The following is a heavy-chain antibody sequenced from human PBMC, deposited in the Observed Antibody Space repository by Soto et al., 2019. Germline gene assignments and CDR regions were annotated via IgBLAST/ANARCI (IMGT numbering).Heavy chain of an antibody. V-gene: IGHV1-3*01. CDR1: GYTFTSYA. CDR2: INAGNGNT. J-gene: IGHJ1*01. Sequence: QVQLVQSGAEVKKPGASVKVSCKASGYTFTSYAMHWVRQAPGQRLEWMGWINAGNGNTKYSQKFQGRVTITRDTSASTAYTELGSLRSEDTAVYYCATYSSRHPFQHWGQGTLVTVSS. D-gene: IGHD6-19*01. CDR3: ATYSSRHPFQH.